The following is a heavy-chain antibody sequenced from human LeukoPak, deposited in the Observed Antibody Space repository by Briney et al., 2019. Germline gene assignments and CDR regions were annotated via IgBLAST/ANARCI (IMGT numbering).Heavy chain of an antibody. Sequence: SVKVSCKASGGTFSSYAISWVRQAPGQGLEWMGGIIPIFGTANYAQKSQGRVTITTDESTSTAYMELSSLRSEDTAVYYCASWAGYCASNNCYATSLDYWGQGTLVTVSA. D-gene: IGHD2-2*01. CDR2: IIPIFGTA. CDR1: GGTFSSYA. V-gene: IGHV1-69*05. J-gene: IGHJ4*02. CDR3: ASWAGYCASNNCYATSLDY.